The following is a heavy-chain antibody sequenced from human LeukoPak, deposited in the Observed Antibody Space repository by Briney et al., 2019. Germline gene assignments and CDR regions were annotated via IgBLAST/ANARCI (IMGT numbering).Heavy chain of an antibody. V-gene: IGHV3-23*01. CDR3: ARDSYDYVWGSFDY. D-gene: IGHD3-16*01. CDR2: IYENGGTT. CDR1: GFTFRSHA. J-gene: IGHJ4*02. Sequence: GGSLRLSCVGSGFTFRSHAMSWVRQAPEKGLEFVSGIYENGGTTYYADSVKGRFTISRDNAKNSLYLQMNSLRAEDTAVYYCARDSYDYVWGSFDYWGQGTLVTVSS.